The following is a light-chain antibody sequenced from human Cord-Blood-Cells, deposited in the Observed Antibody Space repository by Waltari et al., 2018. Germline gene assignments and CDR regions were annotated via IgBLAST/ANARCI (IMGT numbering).Light chain of an antibody. Sequence: DIQMTQSPSSLSASVGDRVPITCRASQSISSYLNWYQQKPGKAPKLLIYGASSLQSGVPSRFSGSGSGTDFTLTISSLQPEDFATYYCQQSYSTPPVTFGGGTKVEIK. J-gene: IGKJ4*01. V-gene: IGKV1-39*01. CDR1: QSISSY. CDR2: GAS. CDR3: QQSYSTPPVT.